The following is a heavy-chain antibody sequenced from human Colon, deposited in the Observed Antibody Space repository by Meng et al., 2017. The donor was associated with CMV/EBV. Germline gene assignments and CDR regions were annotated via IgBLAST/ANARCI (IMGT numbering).Heavy chain of an antibody. CDR3: ARRGVRSSSGSGY. D-gene: IGHD3-10*01. V-gene: IGHV4-34*01. Sequence: SETLSLTCAVYGGSFSGYYWSWIRQPPGKGLEWIGTIYYTGSTYYKPSLSSRVTLSVDTSKNQFSLKLNSVTAADTAIYYCARRGVRSSSGSGYWGQGTLVTVSS. CDR1: GGSFSGYY. J-gene: IGHJ4*02. CDR2: IYYTGST.